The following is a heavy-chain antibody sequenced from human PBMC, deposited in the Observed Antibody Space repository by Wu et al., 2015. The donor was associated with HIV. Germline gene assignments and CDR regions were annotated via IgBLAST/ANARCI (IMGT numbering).Heavy chain of an antibody. CDR3: ARSLGVVGNTPPDY. CDR2: IIPVFAMT. J-gene: IGHJ4*02. Sequence: QVHLVQSGAEVKKSGSSVKVSCQASGGTFTSYAFSWVRQAPGQGLEWMGRIIPVFAMTNYAQRFQGRVTLTADESTNTAYMELSRLKSDDTAVYYCARSLGVVGNTPPDYWGQGTLVTVFS. V-gene: IGHV1-69*15. D-gene: IGHD1-26*01. CDR1: GGTFTSYA.